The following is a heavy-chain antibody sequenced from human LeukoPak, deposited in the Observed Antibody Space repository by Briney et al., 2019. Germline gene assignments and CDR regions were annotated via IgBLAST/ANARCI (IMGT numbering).Heavy chain of an antibody. J-gene: IGHJ4*02. CDR1: GFTLSSYG. Sequence: GGALRLSCAASGFTLSSYGMRLVRHTPGKGLGYVSAISSHGDSTYYAKSVQGRFTIYRDNSKPKLYIQMGSLRAEDMAVYYCARDGSTTTVTYDYWGQGTLVTVSS. CDR3: ARDGSTTTVTYDY. CDR2: ISSHGDST. V-gene: IGHV3-64*01. D-gene: IGHD4-17*01.